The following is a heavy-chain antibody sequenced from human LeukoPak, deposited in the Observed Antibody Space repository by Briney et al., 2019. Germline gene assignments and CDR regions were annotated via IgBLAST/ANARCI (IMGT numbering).Heavy chain of an antibody. J-gene: IGHJ4*02. D-gene: IGHD1-14*01. CDR2: IWYDGSNT. CDR1: GFTFSNYG. V-gene: IGHV3-33*01. CDR3: ARGLTEVGD. Sequence: GGSLRLSCAASGFTFSNYGMHWVRQAAGKGLEWVAVIWYDGSNTFYVDSAKGRFTISRDNSKNTLYLQMNNLRAEDTAVYYCARGLTEVGDWGQGTLVTVSS.